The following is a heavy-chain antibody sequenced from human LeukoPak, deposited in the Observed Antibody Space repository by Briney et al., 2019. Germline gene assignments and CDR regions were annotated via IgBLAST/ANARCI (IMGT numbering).Heavy chain of an antibody. J-gene: IGHJ5*02. V-gene: IGHV1-24*01. CDR3: TTTEYSSGYRDL. Sequence: ASVKVSCKVSGYSLSDLSIHWVRQARGKGIEGMGGFDPQDDETIYAQKFQGRVTMTEDTSTDTAYMELTRLRSEDTAVYYCTTTEYSSGYRDLWGQGTLVTVSS. CDR2: FDPQDDET. D-gene: IGHD5-18*01. CDR1: GYSLSDLS.